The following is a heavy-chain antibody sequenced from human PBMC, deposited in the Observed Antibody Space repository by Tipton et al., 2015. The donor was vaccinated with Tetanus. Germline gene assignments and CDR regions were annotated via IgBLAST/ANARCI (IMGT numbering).Heavy chain of an antibody. V-gene: IGHV3-23*01. Sequence: SLRLSCAASGFTFSSYAMSWVRQAPGKGLEWVSAISGSGGSTYYADSVKGRFTISRDNSKNTLYLQMNSLRAEDTAVYYCAGAGDVVVAATAYYYYYGMDVWGQGTTVTVSS. CDR3: AGAGDVVVAATAYYYYYGMDV. J-gene: IGHJ6*02. CDR1: GFTFSSYA. D-gene: IGHD2-15*01. CDR2: ISGSGGST.